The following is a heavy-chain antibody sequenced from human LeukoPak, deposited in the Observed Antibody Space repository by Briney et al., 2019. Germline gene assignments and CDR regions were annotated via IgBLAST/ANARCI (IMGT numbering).Heavy chain of an antibody. CDR3: ARRDLGYCSSTSCYTGDYYGMDV. V-gene: IGHV1-69*13. J-gene: IGHJ6*02. D-gene: IGHD2-2*02. CDR2: IIPIFGTA. CDR1: GGTFSSYA. Sequence: LVKVSCKASGGTFSSYAISWVRQAPGQGLEWMGGIIPIFGTANYAQKFQGRVTITADESTSTAYMELSSLRSEDTAVYYCARRDLGYCSSTSCYTGDYYGMDVWGQGTTVTVSS.